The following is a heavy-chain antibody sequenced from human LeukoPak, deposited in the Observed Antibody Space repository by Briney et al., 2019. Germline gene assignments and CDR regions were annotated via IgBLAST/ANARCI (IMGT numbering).Heavy chain of an antibody. CDR2: ISAYNGNT. Sequence: ASVKVSCKASGYTFTSYGISWVRQAPGQGLEWMGWISAYNGNTNYAQKLQGRVTMTTDTSTSTAYMELRSLRSDDTAVYYCARVSDIVVVPAHMDVWGKGTTVTVSS. V-gene: IGHV1-18*01. D-gene: IGHD2-2*01. CDR3: ARVSDIVVVPAHMDV. J-gene: IGHJ6*04. CDR1: GYTFTSYG.